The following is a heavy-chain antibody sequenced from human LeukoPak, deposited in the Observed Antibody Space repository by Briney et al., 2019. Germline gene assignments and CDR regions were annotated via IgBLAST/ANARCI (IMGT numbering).Heavy chain of an antibody. V-gene: IGHV4-61*01. CDR1: GASVSSASY. J-gene: IGHJ6*02. CDR2: ICNGVNT. CDR3: ARGRLRQLVQKVYYYGMDV. D-gene: IGHD6-6*01. Sequence: SETLSLTCTVSGASVSSASYWTWIRQPPGKGVEWTAHICNGVNTNYNPSLKSRVTISVDTSKNQFSLRLNSVTAADTAVYYCARGRLRQLVQKVYYYGMDVWGQGTTVTVSS.